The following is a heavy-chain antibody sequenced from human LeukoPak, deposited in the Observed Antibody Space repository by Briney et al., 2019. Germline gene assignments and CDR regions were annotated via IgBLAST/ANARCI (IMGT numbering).Heavy chain of an antibody. Sequence: GRSLRLSCAASGFTLSSYCMNWVSQAPGKGLEWVSSISSSSSYIYYADSVKGRFTISRDNAKNSLYLQMNRLRAEDTAVYYCARGIWDIVVVPAALDAFDIWGQGTMVTVSS. J-gene: IGHJ3*02. V-gene: IGHV3-21*01. CDR1: GFTLSSYC. CDR2: ISSSSSYI. D-gene: IGHD2-2*01. CDR3: ARGIWDIVVVPAALDAFDI.